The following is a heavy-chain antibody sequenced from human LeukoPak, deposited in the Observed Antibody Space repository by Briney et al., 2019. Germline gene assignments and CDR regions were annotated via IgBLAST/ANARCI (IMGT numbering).Heavy chain of an antibody. CDR3: ARHSPEWDLLGGGDAFNL. CDR2: IYPDDSDT. J-gene: IGHJ3*01. Sequence: GESLKISCKGSGYSFTSYWIGWVRQMPGKGLEWMGIIYPDDSDTRYNPSFEDQVTISADTSTNTAYLQWSSLRASDTAMYYCARHSPEWDLLGGGDAFNLWGQGTLVTVSS. D-gene: IGHD1-26*01. CDR1: GYSFTSYW. V-gene: IGHV5-51*01.